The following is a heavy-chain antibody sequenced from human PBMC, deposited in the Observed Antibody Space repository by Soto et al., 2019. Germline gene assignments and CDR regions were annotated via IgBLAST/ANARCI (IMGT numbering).Heavy chain of an antibody. V-gene: IGHV1-3*01. CDR2: INAGNGNT. Sequence: ASVKVSCKASGYTFTSYAMHWVRQAPGQRLEWMGWINAGNGNTKYSQKFQGRVTMTEDTSTDTAYMELSSLRSEDTAVYYCATVRYYDRPGPAFDIWGQGTMVTVSS. D-gene: IGHD3-22*01. CDR3: ATVRYYDRPGPAFDI. J-gene: IGHJ3*02. CDR1: GYTFTSYA.